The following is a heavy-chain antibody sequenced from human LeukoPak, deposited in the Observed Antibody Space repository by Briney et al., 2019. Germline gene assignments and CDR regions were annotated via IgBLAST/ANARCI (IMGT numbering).Heavy chain of an antibody. Sequence: GGSLRLSCAASGFTFSSYWMSWVRQAPGKGLEWVANIKQDGSEKYYVDSVKGRFTISRDNAKNSLYLQMNSLRAEDTAVYYCARDPGHCSSTSCYLGSDYWGQGTLVTVSS. CDR1: GFTFSSYW. D-gene: IGHD2-2*01. V-gene: IGHV3-7*01. CDR2: IKQDGSEK. J-gene: IGHJ4*02. CDR3: ARDPGHCSSTSCYLGSDY.